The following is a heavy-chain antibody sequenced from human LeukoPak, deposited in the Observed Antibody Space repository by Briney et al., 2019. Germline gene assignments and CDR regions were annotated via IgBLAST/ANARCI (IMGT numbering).Heavy chain of an antibody. CDR2: IYYSGST. CDR3: ARGSTLIRGFDY. J-gene: IGHJ4*02. Sequence: SETLSLTCTVSGGSISSSSYYWGWIRQPPGKGLEWIGSIYYSGSTYYNPSLKSRVTISVDTSKNQFSLKLSSVTAADTAVYYCARGSTLIRGFDYWGQGTLVTVSS. V-gene: IGHV4-39*07. CDR1: GGSISSSSYY. D-gene: IGHD3-10*01.